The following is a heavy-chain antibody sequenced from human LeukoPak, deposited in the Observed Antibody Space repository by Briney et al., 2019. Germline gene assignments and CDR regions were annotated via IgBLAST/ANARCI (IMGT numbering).Heavy chain of an antibody. CDR3: AREGEGGSYWYFDL. D-gene: IGHD2-15*01. Sequence: SQTLSLTCAVSGGSISSGGYSWSWIRQPPGKGLEWIGYIYHSGSTYYNPSLKSRVTISVDRSKNQFSLKLSSVTAADTAVYYCAREGEGGSYWYFDLWGRGTLVTVSS. V-gene: IGHV4-30-2*01. CDR1: GGSISSGGYS. CDR2: IYHSGST. J-gene: IGHJ2*01.